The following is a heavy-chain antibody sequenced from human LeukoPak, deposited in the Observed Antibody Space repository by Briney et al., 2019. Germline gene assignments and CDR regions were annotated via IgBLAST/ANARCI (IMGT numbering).Heavy chain of an antibody. J-gene: IGHJ4*02. CDR3: ARGGEGYDFFTLYYFDY. CDR1: GDSISSNNYY. CDR2: IYFNVST. V-gene: IGHV4-39*01. Sequence: SETLSLTCTVSGDSISSNNYYWGWIRQPPGKGLEWIGRIYFNVSTCYNPSLKSRVTISVDTSKNQFSLRLSSVTAADTAVYYCARGGEGYDFFTLYYFDYWGQGTLVTVSS. D-gene: IGHD3-3*01.